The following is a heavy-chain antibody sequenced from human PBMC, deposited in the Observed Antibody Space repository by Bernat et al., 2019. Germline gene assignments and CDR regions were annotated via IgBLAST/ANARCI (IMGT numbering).Heavy chain of an antibody. D-gene: IGHD4-17*01. Sequence: QVQLVESGGGVVQPGRSLRLSCAASGFTFSSYAMHWVRQAPGKGLEWVAVISYDGSNKYYADSVKSRFTISRDNSKNTLYLQMNSLRAEDTAVYYCAAVTTFPFYWGQGTLVTVSS. CDR1: GFTFSSYA. CDR3: AAVTTFPFY. CDR2: ISYDGSNK. V-gene: IGHV3-30*01. J-gene: IGHJ4*02.